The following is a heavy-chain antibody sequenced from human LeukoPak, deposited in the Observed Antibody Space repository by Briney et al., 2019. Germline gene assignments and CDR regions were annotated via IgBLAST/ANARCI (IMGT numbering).Heavy chain of an antibody. CDR2: INHSGST. Sequence: SETLSLTCAVYGGSFSGYYWSWIRQPPGKGLEWIGEINHSGSTNYNPSLKSRVTISVDTSKNQFSLKLSSVTAADTAVYYCARRRMYYYGSGSYSPLYYFDYWGQGTLVTVSS. CDR3: ARRRMYYYGSGSYSPLYYFDY. CDR1: GGSFSGYY. V-gene: IGHV4-34*01. J-gene: IGHJ4*02. D-gene: IGHD3-10*01.